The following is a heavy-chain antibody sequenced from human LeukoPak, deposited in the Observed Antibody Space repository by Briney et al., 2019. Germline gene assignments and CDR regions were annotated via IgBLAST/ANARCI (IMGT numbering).Heavy chain of an antibody. J-gene: IGHJ5*02. D-gene: IGHD2-8*02. V-gene: IGHV5-51*01. CDR2: LYPGDSDT. CDR1: GYSFTSYW. CDR3: ARHVLHWFDP. Sequence: GESLKISCKSSGYSFTSYWIAWVRQMPGKGLEWMGILYPGDSDTRYSPSFQGQVTISADRSITTAYFQWSSLKASDTAMYYCARHVLHWFDPWGQGTLVTVSS.